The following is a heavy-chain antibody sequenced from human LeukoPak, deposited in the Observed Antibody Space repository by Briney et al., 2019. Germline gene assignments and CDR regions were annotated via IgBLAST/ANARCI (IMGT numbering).Heavy chain of an antibody. D-gene: IGHD2-15*01. J-gene: IGHJ5*02. V-gene: IGHV4-59*08. CDR2: IYYSGST. Sequence: SETLSLTCTVSGGSISSYYWSWIRQPPGKGLEWIGYIYYSGSTNYNPSLKSRVTISVDTSKNQFSLKLSSVTAADTAVYYCARRGGYCSGGSCYFDPWGQGTLVTVSS. CDR3: ARRGGYCSGGSCYFDP. CDR1: GGSISSYY.